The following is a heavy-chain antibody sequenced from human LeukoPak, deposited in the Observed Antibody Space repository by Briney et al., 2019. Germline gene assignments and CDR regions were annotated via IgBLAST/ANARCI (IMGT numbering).Heavy chain of an antibody. V-gene: IGHV1-69*01. Sequence: SSVKVSCKASRGTFSSYAISWVRQAPGQGLEWMGGIIPIFGTANYAQKFQGRLTITPHEPMKTAYQELSRLGTEHTAGYFCARGGGGYVAGYPAYYFDYWGQGTLVTVSS. J-gene: IGHJ4*02. D-gene: IGHD6-19*01. CDR1: RGTFSSYA. CDR2: IIPIFGTA. CDR3: ARGGGGYVAGYPAYYFDY.